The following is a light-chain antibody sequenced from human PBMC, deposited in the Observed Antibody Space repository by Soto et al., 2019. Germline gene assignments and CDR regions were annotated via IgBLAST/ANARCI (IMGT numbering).Light chain of an antibody. J-gene: IGKJ3*01. Sequence: EIVLTQSPGTLSLSPGERATLSCRASQSVSSSYLAWYQQKPGQAPRLLIYGASSRATGIPDRFSGSGSGTDFTLTISSLQVEDVAVYYCHQYQSTPFSFGPGTRVGVK. CDR1: QSVSSSY. CDR2: GAS. CDR3: HQYQSTPFS. V-gene: IGKV3-20*01.